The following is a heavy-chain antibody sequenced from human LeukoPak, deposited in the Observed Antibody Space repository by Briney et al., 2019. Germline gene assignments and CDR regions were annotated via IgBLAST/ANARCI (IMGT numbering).Heavy chain of an antibody. J-gene: IGHJ4*02. CDR2: ISHSGST. CDR3: ARLRIAAAGTVGGSFDY. Sequence: SETLSLTCTVSGYSFSSSYYWGWIRQPPGKGLEWIGTISHSGSTYYNPSLKSRVTISVDTSKNQFSLKLSSATAADTAVYYCARLRIAAAGTVGGSFDYWGQGTLVTVSS. D-gene: IGHD6-13*01. CDR1: GYSFSSSYY. V-gene: IGHV4-38-2*02.